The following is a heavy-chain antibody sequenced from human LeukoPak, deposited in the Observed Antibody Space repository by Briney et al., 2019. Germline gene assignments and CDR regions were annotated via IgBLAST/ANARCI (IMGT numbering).Heavy chain of an antibody. CDR3: ASDGGYDFLQLNH. CDR1: GGSITSSTHY. Sequence: SETLSLTCTVSGGSITSSTHYWGWIRQPPGKGLEWIGAIYYTGSPTFYNPSLKSRLTISVDTSKSHFSLKLSSVTAADTAVYYCASDGGYDFLQLNHWGQGTLVTVSS. J-gene: IGHJ5*02. V-gene: IGHV4-39*07. CDR2: IYYTGSPT. D-gene: IGHD5-12*01.